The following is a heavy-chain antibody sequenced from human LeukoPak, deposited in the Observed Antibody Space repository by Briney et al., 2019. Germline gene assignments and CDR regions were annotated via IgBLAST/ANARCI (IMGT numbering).Heavy chain of an antibody. CDR1: GFTFSSYA. D-gene: IGHD3-22*01. J-gene: IGHJ4*02. CDR2: ISYDGSNK. V-gene: IGHV3-30*04. CDR3: AREYDSSVSGY. Sequence: GGSLRLSCAASGFTFSSYAMHWVRQAPGKGLEWVAVISYDGSNKYYADSVKGRFTISRDNAKNSLYLQMNSLRAEDTAVYYCAREYDSSVSGYWGQGTLVTVSS.